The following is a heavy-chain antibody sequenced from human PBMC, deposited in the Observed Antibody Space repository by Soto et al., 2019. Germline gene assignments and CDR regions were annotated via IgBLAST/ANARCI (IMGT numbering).Heavy chain of an antibody. CDR2: INQDGSEK. CDR3: SRSLDS. Sequence: GGSLRLSCAASEFTFSTYWMDWVRQVPGKGLEWVANINQDGSEKHYVDSVKGRFTISRDNARNSMYLQMNSLRVDDTAVYYCSRSLDSWGQGTQVTVSS. CDR1: EFTFSTYW. V-gene: IGHV3-7*03. J-gene: IGHJ4*02.